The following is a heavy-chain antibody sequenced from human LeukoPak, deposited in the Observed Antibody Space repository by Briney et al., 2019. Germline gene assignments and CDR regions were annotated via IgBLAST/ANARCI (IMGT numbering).Heavy chain of an antibody. Sequence: SETLSLICAVYGGSFSGYYWSWIRQPPGKGLEWIGEINHSGSTNYNPSLKSRVTISVDTSKNQFSLKLSSVTAADTAVYYCARDGPIGVYYWGQGTLVTVSS. CDR3: ARDGPIGVYY. CDR1: GGSFSGYY. CDR2: INHSGST. J-gene: IGHJ4*02. D-gene: IGHD3-16*01. V-gene: IGHV4-34*01.